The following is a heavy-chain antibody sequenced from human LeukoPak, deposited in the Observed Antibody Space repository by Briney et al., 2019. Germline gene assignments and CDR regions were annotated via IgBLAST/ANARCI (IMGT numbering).Heavy chain of an antibody. V-gene: IGHV2-5*02. CDR1: GFSLTTSGGA. CDR2: IYWDDAK. Sequence: SGPTLVNPXQTLTLTCTFSGFSLTTSGGAVGWIRHPPGKAREWLAFIYWDDAKRHSPCLKSRLTITKDTSKNQVVLTMTNMDPVDTATYYCARKNSGSYFDYWGQGTLVTVSS. CDR3: ARKNSGSYFDY. D-gene: IGHD1-26*01. J-gene: IGHJ4*02.